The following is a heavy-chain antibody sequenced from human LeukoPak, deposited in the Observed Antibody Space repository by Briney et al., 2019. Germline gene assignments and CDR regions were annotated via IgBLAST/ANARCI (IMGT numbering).Heavy chain of an antibody. CDR2: ISGSGGST. Sequence: GGSLKLSCAASGFTFSSYAMSWVRQAPGKGLEWVSAISGSGGSTYYADSVKGRFTISRDNSKNTLYLQMNSLRAEDTAVYYSANHMLRGVRDDYWGQGTLVTVSS. J-gene: IGHJ4*02. D-gene: IGHD3-10*01. V-gene: IGHV3-23*01. CDR3: ANHMLRGVRDDY. CDR1: GFTFSSYA.